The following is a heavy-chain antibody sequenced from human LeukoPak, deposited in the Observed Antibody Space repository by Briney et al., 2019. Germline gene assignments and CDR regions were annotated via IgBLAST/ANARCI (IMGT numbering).Heavy chain of an antibody. D-gene: IGHD2-2*01. CDR3: ARGDPNIVVVPAAIDY. Sequence: GGSLRLSCAASGFTFSSYWMHWVRQAPGKGLVWVSRINSDGSSTSYADSVKGRFTISRDNAKNTLYLQMNSLRAEDTAVYYCARGDPNIVVVPAAIDYWGQGTLVTVSS. J-gene: IGHJ4*02. CDR2: INSDGSST. V-gene: IGHV3-74*01. CDR1: GFTFSSYW.